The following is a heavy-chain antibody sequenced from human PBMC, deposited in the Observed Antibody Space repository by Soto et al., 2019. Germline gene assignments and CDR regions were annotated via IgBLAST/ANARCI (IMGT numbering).Heavy chain of an antibody. V-gene: IGHV3-30*18. Sequence: QVQLVESGGGVVQPGRSLRLSCAASGFTFSSYGMHWVRQAPGKGLEWVAIISYDGSNTYYADSVKGRFTISRDNSKNTLYLQMNSLRAGDTSVYYCAKEGGLSAYISGSSSFDYWGQGTLVTVSS. J-gene: IGHJ4*02. CDR1: GFTFSSYG. CDR2: ISYDGSNT. D-gene: IGHD3-16*01. CDR3: AKEGGLSAYISGSSSFDY.